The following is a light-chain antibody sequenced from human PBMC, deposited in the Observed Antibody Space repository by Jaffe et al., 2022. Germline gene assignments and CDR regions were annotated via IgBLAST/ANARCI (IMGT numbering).Light chain of an antibody. Sequence: SSELTQDPDVSVALGQTVRITCQGDSLRKYYPSWFQQKPGQAPVLVFYGKTNRPSGIPDRFSGSSSGNTASLTITGAQAEDEADYYCDSRDLTGKFVIFGGGTKLTVL. CDR2: GKT. CDR1: SLRKYY. J-gene: IGLJ2*01. CDR3: DSRDLTGKFVI. V-gene: IGLV3-19*01.